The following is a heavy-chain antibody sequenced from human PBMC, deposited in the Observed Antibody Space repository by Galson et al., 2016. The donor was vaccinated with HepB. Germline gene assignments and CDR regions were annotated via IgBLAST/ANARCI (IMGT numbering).Heavy chain of an antibody. CDR1: GGSISTYF. D-gene: IGHD3-22*01. Sequence: APLSLTCTVSGGSISTYFWTWIRQPPGKGLEWLGSVYYSGSTNYNPSLKSRVTISVDTSKNHSSQKLTSVTAADTAVFYCARDVRRIRRDYYDSNGYYYFDFWGQGTMVTVSS. V-gene: IGHV4-59*01. CDR3: ARDVRRIRRDYYDSNGYYYFDF. J-gene: IGHJ4*02. CDR2: VYYSGST.